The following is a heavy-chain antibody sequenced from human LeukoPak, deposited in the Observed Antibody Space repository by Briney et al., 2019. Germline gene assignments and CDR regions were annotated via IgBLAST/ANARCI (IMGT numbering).Heavy chain of an antibody. CDR2: ISSSSSYI. D-gene: IGHD6-6*01. V-gene: IGHV3-21*01. CDR3: ARVGGSSSSNY. CDR1: GFTFSSYS. Sequence: GGSMRLSCAASGFTFSSYSMNWVRQAPGKGLEWVSSISSSSSYIYYADSVKGRFTISRDNAKNSLYLQMNSLRAEDTAVYYCARVGGSSSSNYWGQGTLVTVCS. J-gene: IGHJ4*02.